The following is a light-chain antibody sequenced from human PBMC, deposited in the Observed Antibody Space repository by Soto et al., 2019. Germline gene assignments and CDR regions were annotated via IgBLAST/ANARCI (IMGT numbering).Light chain of an antibody. CDR3: QQRSNWPYLT. CDR1: QSISSN. V-gene: IGKV3-11*01. J-gene: IGKJ4*01. CDR2: DAS. Sequence: EIVMTQSPATVSASPGERATLSCRASQSISSNLAWYQQKPGQAPRLLIYDASNRAYGVPARFRGSGSGTNFTLTIASLEPDDFAVYYCQQRSNWPYLTFGGGTRV.